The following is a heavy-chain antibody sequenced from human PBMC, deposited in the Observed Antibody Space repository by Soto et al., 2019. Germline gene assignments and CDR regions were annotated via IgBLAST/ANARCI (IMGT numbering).Heavy chain of an antibody. V-gene: IGHV3-9*01. J-gene: IGHJ4*02. CDR2: ISWNSGSI. Sequence: GGSLRLSCAASGFTFSSYAMSWVRQAPGKGLEWVSAISWNSGSIGYADSVKGRFTISRDNAKNSLYLQMNSLRAEDTALYYCAKDMLGYCSSTSCRYFDYWGQGTLVTVSS. CDR3: AKDMLGYCSSTSCRYFDY. CDR1: GFTFSSYA. D-gene: IGHD2-2*01.